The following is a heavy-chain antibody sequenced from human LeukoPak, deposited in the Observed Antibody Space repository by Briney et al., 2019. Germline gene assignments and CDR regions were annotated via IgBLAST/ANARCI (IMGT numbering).Heavy chain of an antibody. CDR1: GYTFTGYY. J-gene: IGHJ3*02. D-gene: IGHD7-27*01. CDR2: INPNSGGT. Sequence: ASVKVSCKASGYTFTGYYMHWVRQAPGQGLEWMGWINPNSGGTNYAQKFQGGVTMTRDTSISTAYMELSRLRSDDTAVYYCARGAGDPRGSAFDIWGQGTMVTVSS. V-gene: IGHV1-2*02. CDR3: ARGAGDPRGSAFDI.